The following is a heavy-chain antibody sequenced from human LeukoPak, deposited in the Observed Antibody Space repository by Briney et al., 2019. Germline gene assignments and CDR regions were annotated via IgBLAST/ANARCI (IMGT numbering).Heavy chain of an antibody. J-gene: IGHJ4*02. V-gene: IGHV3-21*01. CDR3: ARETHYDSSGYHNDY. CDR2: ISSSSGYI. Sequence: QSGGSLRLSCAASGFTFSSYSMNWVRQAPGKGLEWVSSISSSSGYIYYADSVKGRFTISRDNAKNSLYLQMNSLRAEDTAVYYCARETHYDSSGYHNDYWGQGTLVTVSS. CDR1: GFTFSSYS. D-gene: IGHD3-22*01.